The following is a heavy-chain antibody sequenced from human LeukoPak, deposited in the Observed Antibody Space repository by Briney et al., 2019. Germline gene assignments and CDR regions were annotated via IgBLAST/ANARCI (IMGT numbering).Heavy chain of an antibody. CDR3: ARDVGVTRFDP. CDR2: INANSGNT. Sequence: ASVKVSCKASGNTFRNYGFSWVRQAPGQGLEWMGWINANSGNTDYAQNFQGRVTLTTDTSTNVAYMELRSLTSDDTAVYYCARDVGVTRFDPWGQGTLVTVSS. J-gene: IGHJ5*02. V-gene: IGHV1-18*01. D-gene: IGHD3-22*01. CDR1: GNTFRNYG.